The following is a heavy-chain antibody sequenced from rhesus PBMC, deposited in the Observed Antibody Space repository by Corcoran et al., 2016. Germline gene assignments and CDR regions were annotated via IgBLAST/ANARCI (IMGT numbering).Heavy chain of an antibody. CDR2: IRSGGNT. CDR1: GGSVSGYW. J-gene: IGHJ4*01. Sequence: QVQLQQWGEGLVKPSETLSLTCAVYGGSVSGYWWGWIRQPPGKGLEWIGRIRSGGNTNPNPPRKRRVTISIDTSKNQFSRKLSAVTAADTAVYYCARHDLAAPTFDYWGQGVLVTVSS. CDR3: ARHDLAAPTFDY. D-gene: IGHD6-25*01. V-gene: IGHV4-160*01.